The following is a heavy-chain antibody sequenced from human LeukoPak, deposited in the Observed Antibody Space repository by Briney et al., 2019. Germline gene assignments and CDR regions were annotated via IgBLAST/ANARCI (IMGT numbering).Heavy chain of an antibody. Sequence: SETLSLKCTVSGGSVTTYYWSWIRQPPGKGLEWIAYIYNSGSTNYNPSLKSRVTISVDTPKNQVPLRLSSVTAADTAVYYCARHAIYSGDYSFWFDPWGLGTLVTVSS. CDR2: IYNSGST. CDR1: GGSVTTYY. D-gene: IGHD1-26*01. J-gene: IGHJ5*02. CDR3: ARHAIYSGDYSFWFDP. V-gene: IGHV4-59*08.